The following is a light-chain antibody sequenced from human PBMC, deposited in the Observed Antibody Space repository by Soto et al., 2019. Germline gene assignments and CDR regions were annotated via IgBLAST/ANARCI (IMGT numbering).Light chain of an antibody. Sequence: QSVLRHPRSVCWAPGQRVTITCSGSGSNIGAGYDVHWYQHVPGMPPRLLIFGTTNRPSIVPDRFSGSKSGTSASLAITGIHAEDDADYHCQSYDTRLNAWIFGGGTKVTVL. V-gene: IGLV1-40*01. CDR2: GTT. J-gene: IGLJ2*01. CDR3: QSYDTRLNAWI. CDR1: GSNIGAGYD.